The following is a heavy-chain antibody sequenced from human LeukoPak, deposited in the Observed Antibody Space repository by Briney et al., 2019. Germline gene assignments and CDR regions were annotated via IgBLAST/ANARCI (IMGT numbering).Heavy chain of an antibody. V-gene: IGHV4-34*01. CDR3: ARALTPLDTVVVPAASPGGMDV. CDR1: GGSFSGYY. D-gene: IGHD2-2*01. J-gene: IGHJ6*02. Sequence: SETLSLTCAVYGGSFSGYYWSWIRQPPGKGLEWIGEINHSGSTNYNPSLKSRVTISVDTSKNQFSLKLSSVTAADTAVYYCARALTPLDTVVVPAASPGGMDVWGQGTTVTVSS. CDR2: INHSGST.